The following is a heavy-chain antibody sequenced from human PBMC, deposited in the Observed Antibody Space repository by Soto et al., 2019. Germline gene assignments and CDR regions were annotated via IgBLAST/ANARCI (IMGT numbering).Heavy chain of an antibody. CDR2: IDPSGGST. CDR3: ARVRSRSYLDY. D-gene: IGHD2-2*01. J-gene: IGHJ4*02. Sequence: QVQLVQSGAEVKKPGASVKVSCKASGYTFTTYNIHWVRQAPGQGLEWMAIIDPSGGSTTYAQKFQGRITVPRDTSTSTVDMELSSLRSEDTASYYCARVRSRSYLDYWGKGTLVTVSS. CDR1: GYTFTTYN. V-gene: IGHV1-46*01.